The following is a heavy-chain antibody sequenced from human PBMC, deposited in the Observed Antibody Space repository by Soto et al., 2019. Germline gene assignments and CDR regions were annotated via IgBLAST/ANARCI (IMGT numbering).Heavy chain of an antibody. CDR1: GGTFSSYA. CDR3: ARGGMATIMNYSYGMDV. D-gene: IGHD5-12*01. CDR2: IIPIFGTA. V-gene: IGHV1-69*12. J-gene: IGHJ6*02. Sequence: QVQLVQSGAEVKKPGSSVKVSCKASGGTFSSYAISWVRQAPGQGLEWMGGIIPIFGTANYAQKFQGRVTITADESTSTAYMELSSLRSEDTAVYYCARGGMATIMNYSYGMDVWGQGTTVTVSS.